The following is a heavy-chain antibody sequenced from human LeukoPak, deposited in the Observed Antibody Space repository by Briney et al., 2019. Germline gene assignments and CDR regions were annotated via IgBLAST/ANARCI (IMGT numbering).Heavy chain of an antibody. CDR2: VYYTGRT. J-gene: IGHJ6*03. D-gene: IGHD5-24*01. Sequence: SEALSLTCSVSGSSITNYYWSWIRQSPGKGLEWIGYVYYTGRTHYNPSLKSRVMISVDMLKKQFSLSLSSVTAADTAVYFCARTGDGSNYYNYYYMDVWGKGTTVSVSS. CDR3: ARTGDGSNYYNYYYMDV. CDR1: GSSITNYY. V-gene: IGHV4-59*01.